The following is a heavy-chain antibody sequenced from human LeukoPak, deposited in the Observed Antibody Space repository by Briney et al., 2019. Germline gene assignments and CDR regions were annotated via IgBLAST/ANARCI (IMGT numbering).Heavy chain of an antibody. CDR2: IYTSGST. CDR3: ARSHRYNWISFDY. D-gene: IGHD1-20*01. CDR1: GGSISRYY. J-gene: IGHJ4*02. Sequence: SETLSLTCTVSGGSISRYYWSWIRQPAGKGLEWIGRIYTSGSTNYNPSLKSRVTMSVDTSKNQFSLKPSSVTAADTAVYYCARSHRYNWISFDYWGQGTLVTVSS. V-gene: IGHV4-4*07.